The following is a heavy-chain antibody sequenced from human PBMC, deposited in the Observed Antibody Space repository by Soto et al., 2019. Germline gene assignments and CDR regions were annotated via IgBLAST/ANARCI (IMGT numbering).Heavy chain of an antibody. J-gene: IGHJ4*02. CDR2: IYYSGST. Sequence: SETLSLTCTVSGGSISSGDYYWSWIRQPPGKCLEWIGYIYYSGSTYYNPSLKSRVTISVDTSKNQFSLKLSSVTAADTAVYYCARVRVDYYDSSGYYLFDYWGQGTLVTVYS. CDR1: GGSISSGDYY. V-gene: IGHV4-30-4*01. CDR3: ARVRVDYYDSSGYYLFDY. D-gene: IGHD3-22*01.